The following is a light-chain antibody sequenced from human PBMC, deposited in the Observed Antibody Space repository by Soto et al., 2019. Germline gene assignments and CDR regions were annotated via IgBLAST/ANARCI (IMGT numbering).Light chain of an antibody. CDR1: QGISSY. V-gene: IGKV1-8*01. Sequence: AIRMTQYPSSLSASTGDRVTITCRASQGISSYLAWYQQKPGKAPKPLIYAASTLQSGVPSRFSGSGSGTDCTLTCSCLKSEDLATYYLQHYDSYPFFGPGNKVDIK. CDR3: QHYDSYPF. CDR2: AAS. J-gene: IGKJ3*01.